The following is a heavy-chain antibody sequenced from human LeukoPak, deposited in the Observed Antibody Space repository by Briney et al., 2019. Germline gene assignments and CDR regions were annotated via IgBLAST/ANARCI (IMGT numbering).Heavy chain of an antibody. V-gene: IGHV3-48*04. CDR3: ARDHSNDDY. CDR1: GFTFSTYS. CDR2: ISSSGSTM. D-gene: IGHD4-11*01. J-gene: IGHJ4*02. Sequence: PGGSLRLSCAASGFTFSTYSMNWVRQAPGKGLEWTSCISSSGSTMYYADSVKGRFTISRDNAKNSLYLQMNSLRAEDTAVYYCARDHSNDDYWGQGTLVTVSS.